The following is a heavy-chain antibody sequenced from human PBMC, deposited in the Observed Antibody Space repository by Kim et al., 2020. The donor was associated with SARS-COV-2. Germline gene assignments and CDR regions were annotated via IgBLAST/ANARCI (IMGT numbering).Heavy chain of an antibody. J-gene: IGHJ4*02. Sequence: GESLKISCKGSGYSFTSYWISWVRQMPGKGLEWMGRIDPSDSYTNYSPSFQGHVTISADKSISTAYLQWSSLKASDTAMYYCARHSWAAAGPGPADYWGQGTLVTVSS. CDR2: IDPSDSYT. D-gene: IGHD6-13*01. CDR3: ARHSWAAAGPGPADY. CDR1: GYSFTSYW. V-gene: IGHV5-10-1*01.